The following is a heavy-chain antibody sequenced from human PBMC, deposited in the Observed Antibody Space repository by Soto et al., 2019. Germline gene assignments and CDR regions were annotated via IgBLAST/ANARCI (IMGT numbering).Heavy chain of an antibody. CDR1: GFTFSSYA. CDR2: ISGSGGGT. CDR3: ATASYDILTAYYR. V-gene: IGHV3-23*01. J-gene: IGHJ4*02. Sequence: PGGSLRLSCAASGFTFSSYAMNWVRQAPGKGLEWVSCISGSGGGTYYADSVKGRFTISRDNSKNTLYLQMNSLRGEDTAVYYCATASYDILTAYYRWGQGTLVTVSS. D-gene: IGHD3-9*01.